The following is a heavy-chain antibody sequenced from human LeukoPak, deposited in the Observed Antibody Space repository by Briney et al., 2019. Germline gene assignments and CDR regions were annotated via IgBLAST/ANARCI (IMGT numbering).Heavy chain of an antibody. D-gene: IGHD3-22*01. V-gene: IGHV4-34*01. CDR2: INHSGST. CDR3: ARHDSSGYYGYYYYGMDV. CDR1: GGSFSGYY. J-gene: IGHJ6*02. Sequence: SETLSLTCAVYGGSFSGYYWSWIRQPPGKGLEWIGEINHSGSTNYNPSLKSRVTISVDTSKNQFSLKLSSVTAADTAVYYCARHDSSGYYGYYYYGMDVWGQGTTVTVSS.